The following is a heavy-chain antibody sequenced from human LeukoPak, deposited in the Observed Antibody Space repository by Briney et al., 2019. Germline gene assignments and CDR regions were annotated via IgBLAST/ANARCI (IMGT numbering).Heavy chain of an antibody. J-gene: IGHJ6*02. CDR1: GYSFTSYW. Sequence: GESLKISCKGSGYSFTSYWIGWVRQMPGKGLEWMGIIYPGDSDTKYSPSFQGQVTISADKSISTAYLQWSSLKASDTAIYYCASYYSSGSYSKLGYYYGMDVWGQGTTVTVSS. CDR2: IYPGDSDT. V-gene: IGHV5-51*01. CDR3: ASYYSSGSYSKLGYYYGMDV. D-gene: IGHD3-10*01.